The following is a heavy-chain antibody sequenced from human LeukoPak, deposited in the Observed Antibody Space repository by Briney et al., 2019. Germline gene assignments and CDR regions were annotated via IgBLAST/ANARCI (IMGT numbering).Heavy chain of an antibody. J-gene: IGHJ4*02. CDR3: AKAHCSSTSCSRDDN. CDR2: IDGSGGTT. D-gene: IGHD2-2*01. CDR1: GFTFTRNA. Sequence: GGSLRLSCAASGFTFTRNAMAWVRQAPGKGLEWVSAIDGSGGTTFYADSVKGRVTISRVQSTNTVYLQMNSLRADATAVYYCAKAHCSSTSCSRDDNWGQGTLVTVSS. V-gene: IGHV3-23*01.